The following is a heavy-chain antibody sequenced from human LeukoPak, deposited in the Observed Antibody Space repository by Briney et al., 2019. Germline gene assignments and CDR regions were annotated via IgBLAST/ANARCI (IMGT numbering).Heavy chain of an antibody. CDR2: ISGSGGGI. CDR1: GFTFSSYA. J-gene: IGHJ4*02. D-gene: IGHD1-14*01. CDR3: ARRAGSTGLFDY. V-gene: IGHV3-23*01. Sequence: PGGSLRLSCAASGFTFSSYAMSWVRQAPGKGLECVSIISGSGGGIYYADSVKGRFTISRDNSKNTLYLQMNSLRAEDTAVYYCARRAGSTGLFDYWGQGTLVTASS.